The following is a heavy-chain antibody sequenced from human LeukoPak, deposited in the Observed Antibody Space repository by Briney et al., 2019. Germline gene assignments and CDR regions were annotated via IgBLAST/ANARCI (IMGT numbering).Heavy chain of an antibody. Sequence: GGSLRLSCAASRFTFSSYWMSWVRQAPGKGLEWVANIKQDGSEKYYVDSVKGRMTISRDNAKNSMYLQMNSLRAEDTAVYYCAELGITMIGGVWGKGTTVTISS. CDR1: RFTFSSYW. J-gene: IGHJ6*04. CDR2: IKQDGSEK. CDR3: AELGITMIGGV. D-gene: IGHD3-10*02. V-gene: IGHV3-7*01.